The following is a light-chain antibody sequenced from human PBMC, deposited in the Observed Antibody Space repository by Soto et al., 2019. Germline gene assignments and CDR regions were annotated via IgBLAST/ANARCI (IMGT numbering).Light chain of an antibody. V-gene: IGLV2-14*01. J-gene: IGLJ2*01. CDR2: DVS. CDR1: SSDVGGYNY. CDR3: CSYTSSSTLV. Sequence: QSALTQPASVSGSPGQSITISCTGTSSDVGGYNYFSWYQQHPGKAPKLMIYDVSNRPSGVSNRFSGSKSGNTASLTISGLQAEDEADYYCCSYTSSSTLVFGGGTKLTVL.